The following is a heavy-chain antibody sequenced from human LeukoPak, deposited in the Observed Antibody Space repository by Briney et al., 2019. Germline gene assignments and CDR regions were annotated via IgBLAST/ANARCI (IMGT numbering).Heavy chain of an antibody. J-gene: IGHJ4*02. V-gene: IGHV3-11*01. CDR3: AAGYTSGLSAY. CDR2: ISSTSTTI. D-gene: IGHD6-19*01. CDR1: GFTFSDYF. Sequence: AGGSLRLSCAASGFTFSDYFMGWIRQAPGTGLEWVSYISSTSTTIYYADSVKGRFTISRDNAKNSVFLQMNSLRADDTAVYYCAAGYTSGLSAYWGQGTVVTVSS.